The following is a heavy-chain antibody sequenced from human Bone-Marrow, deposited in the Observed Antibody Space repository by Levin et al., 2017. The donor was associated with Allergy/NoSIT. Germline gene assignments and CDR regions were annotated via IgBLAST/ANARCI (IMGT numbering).Heavy chain of an antibody. J-gene: IGHJ6*02. D-gene: IGHD3-22*01. CDR2: IYSSGTS. V-gene: IGHV4-4*07. Sequence: SETLSLTCTASGGSIRNHYWSWIRQPAGKGLEWIGRIYSSGTSHVNPSLKSRVTMSVDTSKNQLFLTLNSVTAADTAVYYCAREEFAGYYDYSGYYYGMDVWGQGTPVTVSS. CDR3: AREEFAGYYDYSGYYYGMDV. CDR1: GGSIRNHY.